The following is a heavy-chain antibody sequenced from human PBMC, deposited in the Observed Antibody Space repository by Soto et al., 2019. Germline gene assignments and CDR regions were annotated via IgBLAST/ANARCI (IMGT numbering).Heavy chain of an antibody. CDR1: GGSLRNSV. J-gene: IGHJ4*02. CDR2: VIPILGTA. V-gene: IGHV1-69*01. Sequence: QVQLVQSGAEVKKPGSSVKVSCTASGGSLRNSVISWVRQAPAQRLEWMGGVIPILGTANYAQKFQGRVTMTADEATSTAYMDWSSRSPDDTAGYYGARLGHPGHWGPGTLVIVSS. CDR3: ARLGHPGH.